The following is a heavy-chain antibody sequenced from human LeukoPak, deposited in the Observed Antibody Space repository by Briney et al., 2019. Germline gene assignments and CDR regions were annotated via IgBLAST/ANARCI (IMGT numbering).Heavy chain of an antibody. CDR3: ARVDDYYDNTGYSFDY. J-gene: IGHJ4*02. CDR2: IYYSGST. CDR1: GGSISSYY. V-gene: IGHV4-59*01. Sequence: SETLSLICTVSGGSISSYYWGWIRQPPGKGLEFIGYIYYSGSTNYNPSLKSRVTISVDTSKNQFSLKLTSVTAADTAVYYCARVDDYYDNTGYSFDYWGPGPLVTVSS. D-gene: IGHD3-22*01.